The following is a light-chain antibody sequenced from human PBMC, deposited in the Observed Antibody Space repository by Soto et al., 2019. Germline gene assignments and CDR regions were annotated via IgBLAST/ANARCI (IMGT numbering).Light chain of an antibody. J-gene: IGLJ1*01. CDR1: SSNIGTGYD. CDR3: QFYDSSLSAFYV. CDR2: GNS. V-gene: IGLV1-40*01. Sequence: QSVLTQPPSVSGAPGQRATISSTRSSSNIGTGYDVHWYQQLPGTAPKLLIYGNSNWPSGVPERFSGYKSGASASLAISWLQAEDEADYYCQFYDSSLSAFYVFGTGTKLTV.